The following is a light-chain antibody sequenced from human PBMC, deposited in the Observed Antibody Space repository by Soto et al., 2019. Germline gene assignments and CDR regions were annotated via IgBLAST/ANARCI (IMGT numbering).Light chain of an antibody. CDR1: QSVSSN. Sequence: EFVLTQSPATLSVSPGERATLSCRASQSVSSNLAWYQQKPGQAPRLLIYGASTRATGIPARFSGSGSGTEFTLTISSLEPEDFAVYYCQQRSNWPPVITFGQGTRLEIK. J-gene: IGKJ5*01. CDR2: GAS. V-gene: IGKV3-11*01. CDR3: QQRSNWPPVIT.